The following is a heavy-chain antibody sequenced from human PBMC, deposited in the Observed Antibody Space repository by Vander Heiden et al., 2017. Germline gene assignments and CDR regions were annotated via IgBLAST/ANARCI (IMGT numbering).Heavy chain of an antibody. D-gene: IGHD6-19*01. CDR1: AFTFSSYA. J-gene: IGHJ4*02. CDR3: AKKQWLDHFDY. Sequence: EVQLLESGGGLVQPGGSLSLSCAASAFTFSSYAMSWVRQAPGKGLEWVSAMSGSGGSTYYAEPVEGRFTISRDNYKNRLYLQMNSLRAEDTAVYYCAKKQWLDHFDYWGQGTLVTVSS. V-gene: IGHV3-23*01. CDR2: MSGSGGST.